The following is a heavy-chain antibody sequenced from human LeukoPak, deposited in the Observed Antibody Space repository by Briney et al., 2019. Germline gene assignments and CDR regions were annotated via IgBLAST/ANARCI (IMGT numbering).Heavy chain of an antibody. CDR3: ARVFPRGGYDYIEWIWFDP. D-gene: IGHD5-12*01. Sequence: GASVKVSCKASGYTFTSYGISWVRQAPGQGLEWMGWISAYNGNTNYAQKLQGRVTMTTDTSTSTAYMELRSLRSDDTAVYYCARVFPRGGYDYIEWIWFDPWGQGTLVTVSS. CDR1: GYTFTSYG. CDR2: ISAYNGNT. J-gene: IGHJ5*02. V-gene: IGHV1-18*01.